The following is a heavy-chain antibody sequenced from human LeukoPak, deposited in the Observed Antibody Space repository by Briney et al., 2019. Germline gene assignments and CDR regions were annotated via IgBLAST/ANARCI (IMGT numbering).Heavy chain of an antibody. V-gene: IGHV4-30-2*01. CDR2: IYHSGST. CDR1: GGSISSGGYS. Sequence: SQTLSLTCAVSGGSISSGGYSWSWIRQPPGKGLEWIGYIYHSGSTYYNPSLKSRVTISVDRSKNQFSLKLSSVTAADTAVYYCARDPRGASDIWGQGTMVTVSS. J-gene: IGHJ3*02. CDR3: ARDPRGASDI.